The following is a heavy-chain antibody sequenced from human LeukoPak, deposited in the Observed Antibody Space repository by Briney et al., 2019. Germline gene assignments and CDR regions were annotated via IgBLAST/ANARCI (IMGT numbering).Heavy chain of an antibody. CDR3: ARDAQWPVTEGYYYYMDV. J-gene: IGHJ6*03. CDR2: ISSRSSYI. V-gene: IGHV3-21*01. D-gene: IGHD6-19*01. CDR1: GFTFRRYN. Sequence: PGGSLRLSCAGSGFTFRRYNMNWFRQAPGKGLERVSSISSRSSYIFYADSVKGRFTISRDNAKNSLYLQMNSLGAEDTAVYYCARDAQWPVTEGYYYYMDVWGKGTTVTVSS.